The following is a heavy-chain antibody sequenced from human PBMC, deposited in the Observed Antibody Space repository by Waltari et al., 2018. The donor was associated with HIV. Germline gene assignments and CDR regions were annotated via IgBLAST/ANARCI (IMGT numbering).Heavy chain of an antibody. V-gene: IGHV3-7*01. Sequence: MQLVESGGGLVQRGGSLRLSCTASGFTFTSHWMSWVRQAPGKALEWVDNIKEDGNEEYYVTSVRCLFTNSRDNANNSLYLEMNRLRDEDTAVYYCVRENDFGTIFFNYYYAMDVWGQGTSVTVSS. CDR3: VRENDFGTIFFNYYYAMDV. CDR1: GFTFTSHW. CDR2: IKEDGNEE. J-gene: IGHJ6*02. D-gene: IGHD3-3*01.